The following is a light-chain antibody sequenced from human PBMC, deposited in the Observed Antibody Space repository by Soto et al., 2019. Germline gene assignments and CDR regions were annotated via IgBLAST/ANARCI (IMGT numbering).Light chain of an antibody. CDR1: SNDVGAYHF. J-gene: IGLJ1*01. CDR2: DVD. Sequence: QSALTQPASVSGSPGQSIAISGTGTSNDVGAYHFVSWFQQHPGKAPKLIIYDVDNRPSGVSHRFSAYKSGNTASLTISGLQAEDEADYYCSSYVTDDTYVFGTGTKLTVL. CDR3: SSYVTDDTYV. V-gene: IGLV2-14*03.